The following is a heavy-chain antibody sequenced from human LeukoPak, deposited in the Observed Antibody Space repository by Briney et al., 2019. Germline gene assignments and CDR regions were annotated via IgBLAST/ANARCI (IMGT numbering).Heavy chain of an antibody. Sequence: GGSLRLSCAASGFTFSNAWMSWVRQAPGKGLEWVSAISGSSGGTTYYAGSVKGRFTISRDNSKNTLYLQMNSLRAEDTAVYYCAKGSGRPNWFDPWGQGTLVTVTS. J-gene: IGHJ5*02. CDR3: AKGSGRPNWFDP. CDR2: ISGSSGGTT. D-gene: IGHD3-10*01. V-gene: IGHV3-23*01. CDR1: GFTFSNAW.